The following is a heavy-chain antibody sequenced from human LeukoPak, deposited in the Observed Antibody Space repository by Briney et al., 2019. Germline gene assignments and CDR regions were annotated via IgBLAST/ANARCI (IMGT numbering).Heavy chain of an antibody. CDR3: ARGGIAVAETDSWFDP. CDR2: IIPILGVP. J-gene: IGHJ5*02. D-gene: IGHD6-19*01. Sequence: ASVKVSCKASGGIFSSYAISWVRQAPGQGLEWMGRIIPILGVPKYAQRFQGRVTFTADKSTSIVYMELGSLRSEDTAVYYCARGGIAVAETDSWFDPWGQGTLVTVSS. V-gene: IGHV1-69*04. CDR1: GGIFSSYA.